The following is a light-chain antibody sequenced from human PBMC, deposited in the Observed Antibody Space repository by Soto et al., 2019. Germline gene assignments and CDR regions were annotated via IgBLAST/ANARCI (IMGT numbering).Light chain of an antibody. J-gene: IGLJ2*01. V-gene: IGLV2-14*01. CDR3: ISYTSKSTWV. CDR2: EVS. Sequence: QSALTQPASVSGSPGQSITISCTGTSSDVGGYNYVSWFQQHPGIVPKLMIYEVSNRPSGVSNRFSGSKSVNTASLTISGLQSEDEAYYYCISYTSKSTWVFGGGTKLIVL. CDR1: SSDVGGYNY.